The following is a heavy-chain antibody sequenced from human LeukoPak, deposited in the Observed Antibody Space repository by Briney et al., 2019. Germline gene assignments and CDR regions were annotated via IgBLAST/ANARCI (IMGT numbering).Heavy chain of an antibody. CDR1: GFTFSSYA. CDR2: ISYDGSNK. J-gene: IGHJ4*02. V-gene: IGHV3-30-3*01. CDR3: AKDLDPLWFGESADY. Sequence: PGGSLRLSCAASGFTFSSYAIHWVRQAPGKGLEWVAVISYDGSNKYYADSVKGRFTISRDNSKNTLYLQMNSLRAEDTAVYYCAKDLDPLWFGESADYWGQGTLVTVSS. D-gene: IGHD3-10*01.